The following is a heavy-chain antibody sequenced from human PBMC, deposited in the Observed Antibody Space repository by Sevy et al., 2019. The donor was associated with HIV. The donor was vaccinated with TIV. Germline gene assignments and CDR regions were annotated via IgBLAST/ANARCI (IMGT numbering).Heavy chain of an antibody. CDR3: AREDRSGYEWDYYYGMDV. J-gene: IGHJ6*02. V-gene: IGHV6-1*01. Sequence: SQTLSLTCAISGDSVSSKSAAWNWLRQYPSRGLESLGRTYYRSKWYNDYALSVKSRITINPDTSKNQFSLQLNSVTPEYTGVYYCAREDRSGYEWDYYYGMDVWGQGTTVTVSS. CDR1: GDSVSSKSAA. D-gene: IGHD5-12*01. CDR2: TYYRSKWYN.